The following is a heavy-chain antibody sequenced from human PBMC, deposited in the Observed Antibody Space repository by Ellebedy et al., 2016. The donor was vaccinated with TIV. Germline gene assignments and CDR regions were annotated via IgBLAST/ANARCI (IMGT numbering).Heavy chain of an antibody. Sequence: GGSLRLSCTASAFTFTSYSMNWVRQAPGKGLEWISYISHSAYTIYYADSVKGRFTISRDNAKNSLYPQMNSLRVEDTALYYCARDMGWGNERINDAFDIWGQGTTVTVSP. CDR1: AFTFTSYS. D-gene: IGHD7-27*01. CDR2: ISHSAYTI. CDR3: ARDMGWGNERINDAFDI. V-gene: IGHV3-48*04. J-gene: IGHJ3*02.